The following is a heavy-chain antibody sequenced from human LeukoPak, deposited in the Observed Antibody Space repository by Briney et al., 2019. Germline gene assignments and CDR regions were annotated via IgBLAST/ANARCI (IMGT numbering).Heavy chain of an antibody. CDR1: GYTYSTYD. CDR2: INVGNGHT. V-gene: IGHV1-3*01. CDR3: ASFRYSSGWSPLDY. J-gene: IGHJ4*02. D-gene: IGHD6-25*01. Sequence: VASVKVSCKASGYTYSTYDIHWVRQAPGQRLEWMGWINVGNGHTKYSQTFQDRVTITRDRSANTAYMELSSLRSEDTAVYYCASFRYSSGWSPLDYWGQGTLVTVSS.